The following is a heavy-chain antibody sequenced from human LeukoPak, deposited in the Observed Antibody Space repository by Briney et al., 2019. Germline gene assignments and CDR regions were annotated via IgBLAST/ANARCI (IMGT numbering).Heavy chain of an antibody. CDR1: GYTFTSYG. J-gene: IGHJ4*02. D-gene: IGHD2-2*01. V-gene: IGHV1-18*04. Sequence: ASVKVSCKASGYTFTSYGISWVRQAPGQGLEWMGWISAYNGNTNYAQKLQGRVTMTTDTSTSTAYMELRSLRSDDTAVYSCARVVVVPAASSFDYWGQGTLVTVSS. CDR2: ISAYNGNT. CDR3: ARVVVVPAASSFDY.